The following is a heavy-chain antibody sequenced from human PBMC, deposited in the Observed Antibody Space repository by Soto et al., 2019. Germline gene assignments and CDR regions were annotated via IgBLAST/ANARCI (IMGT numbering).Heavy chain of an antibody. J-gene: IGHJ4*02. CDR1: GGSFSGYY. D-gene: IGHD3-3*01. V-gene: IGHV4-34*01. Sequence: PSETLSLTCAVYGGSFSGYYWSWIRQPPGKGLEWIGEINHSGSTNYNPSLKSRVTISVDTSKNQFSLKLSSVTAADTAVYYCARGVDDFWSGYYLVYWGQGTLVTVSS. CDR3: ARGVDDFWSGYYLVY. CDR2: INHSGST.